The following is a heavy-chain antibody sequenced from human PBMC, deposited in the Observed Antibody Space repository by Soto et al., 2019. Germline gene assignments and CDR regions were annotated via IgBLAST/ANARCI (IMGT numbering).Heavy chain of an antibody. CDR1: GHSVSSHNAA. J-gene: IGHJ3*01. D-gene: IGHD3-10*01. CDR3: ARSFFSWAGFGGDGFDV. Sequence: SHTLSLTCAISGHSVSSHNAAWNWIRQSPSRGLEWLGRTYYRSKWYNDYAVTVKSRMTINPDTSKNQFSLQLNSVTPEDTALYYCARSFFSWAGFGGDGFDVCGQGTMVTVSS. CDR2: TYYRSKWYN. V-gene: IGHV6-1*01.